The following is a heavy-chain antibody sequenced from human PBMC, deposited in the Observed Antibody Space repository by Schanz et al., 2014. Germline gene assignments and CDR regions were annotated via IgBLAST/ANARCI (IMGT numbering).Heavy chain of an antibody. D-gene: IGHD4-17*01. CDR2: IIPPLRQT. CDR1: RYPFTAYY. V-gene: IGHV1-2*06. Sequence: QVHLVQSGSEVKKPGASVKVSCKASRYPFTAYYMHWVRQAPGQGLEWMGRIIPPLRQTRYAQKFEERVIITADTSTTTVYMDLASLTSDDTAVYFCARIIDGDYLYWGQGTLVTVSS. CDR3: ARIIDGDYLY. J-gene: IGHJ4*02.